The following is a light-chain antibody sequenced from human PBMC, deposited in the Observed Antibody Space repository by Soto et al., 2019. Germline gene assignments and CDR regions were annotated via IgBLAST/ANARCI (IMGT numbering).Light chain of an antibody. CDR2: GNS. V-gene: IGLV1-40*01. CDR3: CSYADNYFYV. Sequence: QSVLTQPPSVSGAPGQRVTISCTGSSSNIGAGYDVHWYQQLPGTAPKLLIYGNSNRPSGVPDRFSGSKSGTSASLTISGLQPDDEADYHCCSYADNYFYVFGSGTKLTVL. J-gene: IGLJ1*01. CDR1: SSNIGAGYD.